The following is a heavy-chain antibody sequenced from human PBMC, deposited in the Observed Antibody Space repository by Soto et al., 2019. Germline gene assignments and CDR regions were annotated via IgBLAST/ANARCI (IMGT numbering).Heavy chain of an antibody. J-gene: IGHJ4*02. CDR1: GYTFRNYG. CDR2: LSAYNRNT. Sequence: QVQLVQSGAEVKKPGASVKVSCEAYGYTFRNYGITWVRQAPGQGLEWMGWLSAYNRNTNYAQKFQERVTMTTDTSTSTAYMELRSLRSDDTAIYFCARERQCESLPHWGQGTLVTVSS. V-gene: IGHV1-18*01. CDR3: ARERQCESLPH.